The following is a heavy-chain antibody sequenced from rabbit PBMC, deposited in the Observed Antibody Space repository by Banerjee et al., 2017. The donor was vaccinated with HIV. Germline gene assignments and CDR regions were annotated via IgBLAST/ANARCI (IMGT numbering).Heavy chain of an antibody. CDR1: GFSFSSSYY. V-gene: IGHV1S45*01. D-gene: IGHD1-1*01. CDR2: IYTGSGST. Sequence: QEQLVESGGDLVQPEGSLTLTCTASGFSFSSSYYMCWVRQAPGKGLEWIGCIYTGSGSTYYASWAKGRFTISKSSSTTVTLQVTSLTAADTATYFCARAVSSNGYNLWGQGTLVTVS. J-gene: IGHJ4*01. CDR3: ARAVSSNGYNL.